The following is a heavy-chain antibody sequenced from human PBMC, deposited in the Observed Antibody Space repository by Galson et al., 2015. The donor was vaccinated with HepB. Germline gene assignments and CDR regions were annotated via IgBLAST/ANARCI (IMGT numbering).Heavy chain of an antibody. V-gene: IGHV3-30*03. Sequence: SLRLSCAASGFTFSNAWMIWVRQAPGKGLEWVAVISYDGSNKYYADSVKGRFTISRDNSKNTLYLQMNSLRAEDTAVYYCAREFEWERNFDYWGQGTLVTVSS. J-gene: IGHJ4*02. D-gene: IGHD1-26*01. CDR3: AREFEWERNFDY. CDR2: ISYDGSNK. CDR1: GFTFSNAW.